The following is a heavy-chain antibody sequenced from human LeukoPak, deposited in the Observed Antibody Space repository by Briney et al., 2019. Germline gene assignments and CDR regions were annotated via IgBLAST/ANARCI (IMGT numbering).Heavy chain of an antibody. CDR2: ISSSSSYI. Sequence: GGSLRLSCAASGFTFSNNAMSWVRQAPGKGLEWVSSISSSSSYIYYADSVKGRFTISRDNAKNSLYLQMNSLRAEDTAVYYCARADGYCYYMDVWGKGTTVTVSS. V-gene: IGHV3-21*01. CDR1: GFTFSNNA. CDR3: ARADGYCYYMDV. J-gene: IGHJ6*03.